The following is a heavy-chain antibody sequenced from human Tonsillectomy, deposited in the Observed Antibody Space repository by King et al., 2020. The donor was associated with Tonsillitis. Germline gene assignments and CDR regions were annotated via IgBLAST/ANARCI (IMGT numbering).Heavy chain of an antibody. CDR1: GFTFSSYG. CDR2: ISYDGSNK. V-gene: IGHV3-30*18. D-gene: IGHD5-24*01. Sequence: VQLVESGGGVVQPGRSLRLSCAASGFTFSSYGMHWVRQAPGKGPEWVALISYDGSNKYYADSVKGRFTISRDNSKITLYLQMNSVRAEDTAVYYCAKDTGTWLQEPLDYWGQGTLVTVSS. J-gene: IGHJ4*02. CDR3: AKDTGTWLQEPLDY.